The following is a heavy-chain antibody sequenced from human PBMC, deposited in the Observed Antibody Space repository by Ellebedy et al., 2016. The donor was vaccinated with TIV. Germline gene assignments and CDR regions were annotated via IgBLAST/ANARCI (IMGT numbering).Heavy chain of an antibody. J-gene: IGHJ2*01. Sequence: SVKVSXKASGFTFTSSAVQWVRQARGQRLEWIGWIVVGSGNTNYAQKFQERVTITRDMSTSTAYMELSSLRSEDTAVYYCAADLYYDSSGYYKAHWYFDLWGRGTLVTVSS. CDR1: GFTFTSSA. D-gene: IGHD3-22*01. V-gene: IGHV1-58*01. CDR3: AADLYYDSSGYYKAHWYFDL. CDR2: IVVGSGNT.